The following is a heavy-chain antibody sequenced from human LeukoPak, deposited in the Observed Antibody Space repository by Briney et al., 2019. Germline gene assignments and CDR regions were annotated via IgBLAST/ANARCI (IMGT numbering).Heavy chain of an antibody. CDR1: ASTFSSYG. J-gene: IGHJ4*02. CDR3: AKDGMALDSSWFDF. Sequence: GGSLRLSCAASASTFSSYGMHWVRQAPGTGLEWVAFIRYDGSNKYYADSVKGRVTISRDTSKTTPYLQMNSLKAEDTAVYYCAKDGMALDSSWFDFWGQGTLVTVSS. D-gene: IGHD6-13*01. V-gene: IGHV3-30*02. CDR2: IRYDGSNK.